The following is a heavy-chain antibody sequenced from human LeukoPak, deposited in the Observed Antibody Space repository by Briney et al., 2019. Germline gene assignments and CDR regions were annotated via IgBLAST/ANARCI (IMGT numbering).Heavy chain of an antibody. J-gene: IGHJ4*02. Sequence: SGTLSLTCAVYGGSFSGYYWSWIRQPPGKGLEWIGEINHSGSTNYNPSLKSRVTISVDTSKNQFSLKLSSVTAADTAVYYCAVNSGDCSSTSCYMDYWGQGTLVTVSS. D-gene: IGHD2-2*02. CDR3: AVNSGDCSSTSCYMDY. CDR2: INHSGST. CDR1: GGSFSGYY. V-gene: IGHV4-34*01.